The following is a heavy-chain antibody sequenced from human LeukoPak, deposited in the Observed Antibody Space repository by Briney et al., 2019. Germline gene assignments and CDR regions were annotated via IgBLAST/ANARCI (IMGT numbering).Heavy chain of an antibody. CDR2: IIPILGIA. CDR3: AREDFGVVIHNWFDP. CDR1: GGTFSSYT. Sequence: SVKVSCKASGGTFSSYTISWVRQAPGQGLEWMGRIIPILGIANYAQKFQGRVTITADKSTSTAYMEQSSLRSEDTAVYYCAREDFGVVIHNWFDPWGQGTLVTVSS. V-gene: IGHV1-69*04. D-gene: IGHD3-3*01. J-gene: IGHJ5*02.